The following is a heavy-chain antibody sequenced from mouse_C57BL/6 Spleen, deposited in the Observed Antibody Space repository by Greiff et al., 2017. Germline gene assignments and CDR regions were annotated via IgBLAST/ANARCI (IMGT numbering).Heavy chain of an antibody. CDR2: INPNNGGT. Sequence: EVQLQQSGPELVKPGASVKISCKASGYTFTDYYMNWVKQSHGKSLEWIGDINPNNGGTSYNQKFKGKATLTVDKYSSTAYMELRSLTSEDSADYYCANYYGSPYFDYWGHGTTLTVSS. CDR1: GYTFTDYY. CDR3: ANYYGSPYFDY. D-gene: IGHD1-1*01. J-gene: IGHJ2*01. V-gene: IGHV1-26*01.